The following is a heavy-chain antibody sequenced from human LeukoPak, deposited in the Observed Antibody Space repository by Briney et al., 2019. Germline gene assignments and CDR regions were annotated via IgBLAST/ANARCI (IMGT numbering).Heavy chain of an antibody. J-gene: IGHJ3*02. CDR1: GGSISSYY. CDR2: IYTSGST. CDR3: AREREEVTIFGVVIMNAFDI. V-gene: IGHV4-4*07. Sequence: SETLSFTCTVSGGSISSYYWSWIRQPAGKGLEWIGRIYTSGSTNYNPSLKSRVTMSVDTSKNQFSLKLSSVTAADTAVYYCAREREEVTIFGVVIMNAFDIWGQGTMVTVSS. D-gene: IGHD3-3*01.